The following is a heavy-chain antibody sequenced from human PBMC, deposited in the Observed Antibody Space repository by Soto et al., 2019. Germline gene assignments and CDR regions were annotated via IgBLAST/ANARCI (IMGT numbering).Heavy chain of an antibody. CDR2: IYEGGTT. CDR3: ARRGSGHTFDY. D-gene: IGHD3-10*01. V-gene: IGHV4-39*01. Sequence: QLQLQESGPGLVKPSETLSLTCAVSGASISRTGFHWGRIRQPPGQGLEWIGRIYEGGTTFYNSSLKSRVTISADTSKNHFSLKLNSVTAADTAVYFCARRGSGHTFDYWGQGTLVTVSS. CDR1: GASISRTGFH. J-gene: IGHJ4*02.